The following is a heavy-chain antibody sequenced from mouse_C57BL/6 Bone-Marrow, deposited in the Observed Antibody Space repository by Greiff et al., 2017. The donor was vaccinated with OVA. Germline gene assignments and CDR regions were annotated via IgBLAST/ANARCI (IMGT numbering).Heavy chain of an antibody. V-gene: IGHV5-17*01. J-gene: IGHJ1*03. CDR3: ARINYWYCDV. Sequence: EVHLVESGGGLVKPGGSLKLSCAASGFTFSDYGMHWVRQAPEKGLEWVAYISSGSSTIYYADTVKGRFTISRDNAKNTLFLQMTSLRSEDRAMYYCARINYWYCDVWGTGTTVTVSS. CDR1: GFTFSDYG. CDR2: ISSGSSTI.